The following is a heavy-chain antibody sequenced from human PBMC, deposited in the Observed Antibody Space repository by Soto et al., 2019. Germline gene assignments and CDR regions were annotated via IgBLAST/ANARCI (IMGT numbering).Heavy chain of an antibody. V-gene: IGHV3-23*01. D-gene: IGHD5-18*01. CDR3: VRGYNYV. J-gene: IGHJ4*02. CDR2: ISSGGGTT. Sequence: EVHLLESGGGFLQPGGSLRLSCAASGFSFSIFAMNWVRQAPGKGLEWVSTISSGGGTTLYADSVKGRFTISRDNSKNTVSLQMNSLRAEDTAVYYCVRGYNYVWGQGTLVTVSS. CDR1: GFSFSIFA.